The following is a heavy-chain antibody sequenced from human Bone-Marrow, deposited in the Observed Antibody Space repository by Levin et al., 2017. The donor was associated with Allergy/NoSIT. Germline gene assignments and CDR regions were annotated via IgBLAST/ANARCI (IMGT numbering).Heavy chain of an antibody. Sequence: GESLRLSCAASGFTFSNAWMSWVRQAPGKGLEWVGRIKSKTDGGTTDYAAPVKGRFTISRDDSKNTLYLQMNSLKTEDTAVYYCTTGIGQSITDLRNTYYYYYMDVWGKGTTVTVSS. CDR3: TTGIGQSITDLRNTYYYYYMDV. V-gene: IGHV3-15*01. J-gene: IGHJ6*03. CDR2: IKSKTDGGTT. D-gene: IGHD1/OR15-1a*01. CDR1: GFTFSNAW.